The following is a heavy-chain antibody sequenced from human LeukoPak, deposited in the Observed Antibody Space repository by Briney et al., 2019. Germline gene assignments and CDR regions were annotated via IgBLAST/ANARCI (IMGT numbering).Heavy chain of an antibody. CDR2: THTSGST. D-gene: IGHD2-15*01. CDR1: SDSISSYY. J-gene: IGHJ4*02. V-gene: IGHV4-4*07. CDR3: ASLCSGGSCYSWSLDY. Sequence: SETLSLTCTVSSDSISSYYWSWIRQPAGKGLEWIGRTHTSGSTNYNPSLKSRVTMSVDTSKNQFSLKLSSVTAADAAVYYCASLCSGGSCYSWSLDYWGQGTLVTVSS.